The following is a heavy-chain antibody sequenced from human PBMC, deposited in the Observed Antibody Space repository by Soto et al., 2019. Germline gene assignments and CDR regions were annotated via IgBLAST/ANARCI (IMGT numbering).Heavy chain of an antibody. J-gene: IGHJ5*01. D-gene: IGHD4-17*01. Sequence: QVQLQESGPGLVKPSETLSLTCAVSGGSISSSNWWSWVRQPPGKGLEWIGEIYHSESTNYNASLQRRVTITIDKSKNQFSLKVNSVTAADTAMYFCAKKADYGVLNWFDSWGQGTLVTVSS. CDR2: IYHSEST. CDR1: GGSISSSNW. V-gene: IGHV4-4*02. CDR3: AKKADYGVLNWFDS.